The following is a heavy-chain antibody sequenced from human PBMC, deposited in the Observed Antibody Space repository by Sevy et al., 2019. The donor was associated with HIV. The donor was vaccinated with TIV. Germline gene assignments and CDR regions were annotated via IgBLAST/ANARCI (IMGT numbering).Heavy chain of an antibody. V-gene: IGHV1-2*02. CDR2: INPKSGDT. CDR3: ARDHNLDSVDY. Sequence: ASVKVSCKTSGYTFTGYFIHWVRQAPGQGLEWMGWINPKSGDTNSAQKFQGRVTMTRDTSISTAYMELSRLRSDDTAVYYCARDHNLDSVDYWGQGTLVTVSS. J-gene: IGHJ4*02. CDR1: GYTFTGYF. D-gene: IGHD3-22*01.